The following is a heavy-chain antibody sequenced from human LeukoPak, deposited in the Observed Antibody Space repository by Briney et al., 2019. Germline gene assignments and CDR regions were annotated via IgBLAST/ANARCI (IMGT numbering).Heavy chain of an antibody. D-gene: IGHD3-10*01. Sequence: GGSLRVFCAASGFTFSSYAMSWVRQAPGKGLEWVSAISGSGGSTYYADSVKGRFTISRENSKNTLYLQMNSLRAEDTAVYYCAKDRVGYYYGSGRGWFDPWGQGTLVTVSS. CDR3: AKDRVGYYYGSGRGWFDP. CDR1: GFTFSSYA. CDR2: ISGSGGST. J-gene: IGHJ5*02. V-gene: IGHV3-23*01.